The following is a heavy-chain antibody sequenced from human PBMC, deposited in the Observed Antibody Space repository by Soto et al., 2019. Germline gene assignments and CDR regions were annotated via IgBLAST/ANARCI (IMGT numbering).Heavy chain of an antibody. CDR2: IIPIFGTA. CDR3: ARDGVKAPPAYNWFDP. D-gene: IGHD2-21*01. V-gene: IGHV1-69*13. CDR1: GGTFSSYA. Sequence: GASVKVSCKASGGTFSSYAISWVRQAPGQGLEWMGGIIPIFGTANYAQKFQGRVTITADESTSTAYMELSSLRSEDTAVYYCARDGVKAPPAYNWFDPWGQGTLVTVSS. J-gene: IGHJ5*02.